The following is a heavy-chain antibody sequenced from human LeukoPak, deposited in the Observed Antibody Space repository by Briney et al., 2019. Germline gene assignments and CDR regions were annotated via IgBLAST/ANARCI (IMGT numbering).Heavy chain of an antibody. Sequence: PSETLSLTRTVSGGSMSGLHWSWIRQPPGKGLEWIGYISYSGNTNYNPSLKSRVTISVETSKNQFSLNLNSMTAADTAIYYCAKGDGYNPSWGQGTLVTVSS. D-gene: IGHD5-24*01. J-gene: IGHJ5*02. CDR1: GGSMSGLH. CDR2: ISYSGNT. V-gene: IGHV4-59*11. CDR3: AKGDGYNPS.